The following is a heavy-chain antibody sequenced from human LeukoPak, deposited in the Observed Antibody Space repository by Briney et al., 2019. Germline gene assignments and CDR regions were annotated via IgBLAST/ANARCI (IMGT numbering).Heavy chain of an antibody. J-gene: IGHJ4*02. D-gene: IGHD2-2*01. V-gene: IGHV3-30*03. Sequence: PGRSLRLSCAAFALTFSSYGMHWVRQAPGKGLEWVAVISYDGSNKYYADSVKGRFTISRDNSKNTLYLQMNSLRAEDTAVYYCAREELECSSTSCYATPFDYWGQGTPVTVSS. CDR2: ISYDGSNK. CDR1: ALTFSSYG. CDR3: AREELECSSTSCYATPFDY.